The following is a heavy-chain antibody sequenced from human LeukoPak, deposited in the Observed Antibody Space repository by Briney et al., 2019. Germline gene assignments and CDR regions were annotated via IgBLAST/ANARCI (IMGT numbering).Heavy chain of an antibody. D-gene: IGHD6-13*01. CDR2: IYYSGST. CDR3: ASFSSSWYQDYYYGMDV. V-gene: IGHV4-39*01. CDR1: GGSIGSSSYY. Sequence: SETLSFTCTVSGGSIGSSSYYWGWIRQPPGKGLEWIGSIYYSGSTYYNPSLKSRVTISVDTSKNQFSLKLSSVTAADTAVYYCASFSSSWYQDYYYGMDVWGQGTTVTVSS. J-gene: IGHJ6*02.